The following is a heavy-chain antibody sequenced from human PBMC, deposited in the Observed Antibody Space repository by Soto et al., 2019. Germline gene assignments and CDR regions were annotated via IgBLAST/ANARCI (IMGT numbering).Heavy chain of an antibody. D-gene: IGHD5-12*01. CDR1: GFTFDDYA. CDR3: AKDIYSGGATIGN. CDR2: ISWNSGSI. Sequence: EVQLVESGGGLVQPGRSLRLSCAASGFTFDDYAMHWVRQAPGKGLEWVSRISWNSGSIGYADSVKGRFTISRDSAKNSLYLQMNSLRAEDTALYYCAKDIYSGGATIGNWGQGTLVTVSS. J-gene: IGHJ4*02. V-gene: IGHV3-9*01.